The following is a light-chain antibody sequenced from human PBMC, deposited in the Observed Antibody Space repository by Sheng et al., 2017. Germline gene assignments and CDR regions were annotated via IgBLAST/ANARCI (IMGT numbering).Light chain of an antibody. CDR2: DVS. V-gene: IGLV2-8*01. J-gene: IGLJ2*01. CDR1: SSDVGGYNS. CDR3: HSYDSHLSGPL. Sequence: QSALTQPPSASGSPGQSVTISCTGTSSDVGGYNSVCWYQQHPGKAPKLMIYDVSNRPSGVPDRFSGSKSGNTASLTVSGLQAEDEADYYCHSYDSHLSGPLFGGGTKLTVL.